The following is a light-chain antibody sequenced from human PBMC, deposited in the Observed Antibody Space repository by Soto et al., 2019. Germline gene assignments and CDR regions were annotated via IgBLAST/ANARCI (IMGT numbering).Light chain of an antibody. J-gene: IGLJ3*02. CDR2: EVT. CDR3: SSYRSNSLGG. CDR1: RSDIVIFNY. Sequence: QSALTQPASVSGSPGQSITISCSGTRSDIVIFNYVSWYQQHPGKAPKHIIYEVTHRPSGVSDRFSGSNSGNTASLNISGLQADDEADYYCSSYRSNSLGGFGGGTKLPVL. V-gene: IGLV2-14*01.